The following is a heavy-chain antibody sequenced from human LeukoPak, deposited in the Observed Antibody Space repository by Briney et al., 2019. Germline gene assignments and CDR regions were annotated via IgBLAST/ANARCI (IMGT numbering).Heavy chain of an antibody. CDR1: GFTFSSYA. Sequence: PGGSLRLSCAASGFTFSSYAMSWVRQAPGKGLEWVSAISGSGGSTYYADSVKGRFTISRDNSKNTLYLQMNSLRAEDTAGYYCAKDQYYYDSSGFDASDIWGQGTMVTVSS. V-gene: IGHV3-23*01. J-gene: IGHJ3*02. CDR2: ISGSGGST. CDR3: AKDQYYYDSSGFDASDI. D-gene: IGHD3-22*01.